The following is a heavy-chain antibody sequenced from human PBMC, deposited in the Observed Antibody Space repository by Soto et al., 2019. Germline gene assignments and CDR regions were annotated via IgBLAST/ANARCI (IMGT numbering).Heavy chain of an antibody. Sequence: QVQLVESGGGLVKPGGSLRLSCAASGFTFSDYYMSWIRQAPGKGLEWVSYISSSSSYTNYADSVKGRFTISRDNAKNSLYLQMNSLRAEDTAVYYCARERGGYSYGATPRFDYWGQGTLVTVSS. CDR2: ISSSSSYT. J-gene: IGHJ4*02. V-gene: IGHV3-11*06. D-gene: IGHD5-18*01. CDR1: GFTFSDYY. CDR3: ARERGGYSYGATPRFDY.